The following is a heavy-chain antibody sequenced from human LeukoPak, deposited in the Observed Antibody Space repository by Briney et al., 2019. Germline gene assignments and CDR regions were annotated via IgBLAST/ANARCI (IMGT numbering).Heavy chain of an antibody. Sequence: GGSLRLSCVVSGFTFSSYGMHWVRQAPGKGLEWVSSISSSSSYIYYADSVKGRFTISRDNAKNSLYLQMNSLRAEDTAVYYCARDYYDSSGYFENWFDPWGQGTLVTVSS. CDR3: ARDYYDSSGYFENWFDP. CDR2: ISSSSSYI. V-gene: IGHV3-21*01. D-gene: IGHD3-22*01. J-gene: IGHJ5*02. CDR1: GFTFSSYG.